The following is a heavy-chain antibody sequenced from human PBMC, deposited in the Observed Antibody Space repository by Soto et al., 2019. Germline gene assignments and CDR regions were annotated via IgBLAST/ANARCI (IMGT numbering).Heavy chain of an antibody. D-gene: IGHD3-16*01. CDR2: IKQDGREK. CDR3: ARGGGGGLGYDFDN. CDR1: GFTFSSYW. V-gene: IGHV3-7*01. J-gene: IGHJ4*02. Sequence: LSLTCAASGFTFSSYWMSWVRQAPGKGLEWGANIKQDGREKYSVDSVKGRFTISRDNAKNSLYLQMNSLRAEDTAVYYCARGGGGGLGYDFDNWGQGTMVTVSS.